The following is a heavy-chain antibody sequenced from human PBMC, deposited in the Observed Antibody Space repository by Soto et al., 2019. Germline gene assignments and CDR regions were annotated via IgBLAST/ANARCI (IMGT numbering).Heavy chain of an antibody. CDR3: ARGSEVYCSSTSCYGWFDP. CDR2: IWYDGSNK. J-gene: IGHJ5*02. Sequence: PGGSLRLSCAASGFTFSSYGMHWVRQAPGKGLEWVAVIWYDGSNKYYADSVKGRFTISRDNSKNTLYLQMNSLRAEDTAVYYCARGSEVYCSSTSCYGWFDPWGQGTRVNVSS. D-gene: IGHD2-2*01. V-gene: IGHV3-33*01. CDR1: GFTFSSYG.